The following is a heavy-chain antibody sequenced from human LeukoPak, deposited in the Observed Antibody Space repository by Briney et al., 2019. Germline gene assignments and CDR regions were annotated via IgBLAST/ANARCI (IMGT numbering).Heavy chain of an antibody. CDR2: INHSGST. D-gene: IGHD3-10*01. CDR1: GGSFSGYY. CDR3: ARGEGVLLWFGESPDAFDI. V-gene: IGHV4-34*01. J-gene: IGHJ3*02. Sequence: PSETLSLTCAVYGGSFSGYYWSWIRQPPGKGLEWIGEINHSGSTNYNPSPKSRVTISADTSKNQFSLKLSSVTAADTAVYYCARGEGVLLWFGESPDAFDIWGQGTMVTVSS.